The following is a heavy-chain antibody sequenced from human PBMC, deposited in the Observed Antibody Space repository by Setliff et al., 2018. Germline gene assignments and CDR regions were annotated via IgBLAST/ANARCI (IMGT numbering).Heavy chain of an antibody. D-gene: IGHD2-21*01. Sequence: TLSLTCTVSGGSISSGGYYWSCIRQHPGKGLEWIGYIYYSGSTYYNPSLKSRVTISVDTSKNQFSLKLSSVTAADTAVYYCARVALVVVIRNAFDIWGQGTMVTVSS. CDR2: IYYSGST. J-gene: IGHJ3*02. V-gene: IGHV4-31*03. CDR1: GGSISSGGYY. CDR3: ARVALVVVIRNAFDI.